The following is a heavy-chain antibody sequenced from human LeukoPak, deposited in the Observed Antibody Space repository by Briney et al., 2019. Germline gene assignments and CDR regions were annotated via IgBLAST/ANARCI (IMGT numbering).Heavy chain of an antibody. J-gene: IGHJ2*01. V-gene: IGHV3-23*01. CDR1: AFTFSNYA. Sequence: GGSLRLSCAASAFTFSNYAMSWVRQAPGKGLEWVLSISGSGGSTYFADSVKGRFTISRDNSKNTLYLQMNSLRVEDTAVYSCAKGHIGDSGYYYFGLWGRGTLVTVSS. CDR3: AKGHIGDSGYYYFGL. CDR2: ISGSGGST. D-gene: IGHD2-21*01.